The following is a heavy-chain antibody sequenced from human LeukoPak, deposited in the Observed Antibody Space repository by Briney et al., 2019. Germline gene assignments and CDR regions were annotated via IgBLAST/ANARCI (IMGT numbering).Heavy chain of an antibody. V-gene: IGHV5-51*01. CDR3: ARDPRGGDCYYSGENYFDY. CDR1: GYSFTSYW. Sequence: GESLKISCKGSGYSFTSYWIGWVRQMPGKGLEWMGIIYPGDSDTRYSPSFQGQVTISADKSISTAYLQWSSLKASDTAMYYCARDPRGGDCYYSGENYFDYWGQGTLVTVSS. J-gene: IGHJ4*02. D-gene: IGHD2-21*02. CDR2: IYPGDSDT.